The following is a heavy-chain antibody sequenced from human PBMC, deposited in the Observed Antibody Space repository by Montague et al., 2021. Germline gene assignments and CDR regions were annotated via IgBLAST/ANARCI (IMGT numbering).Heavy chain of an antibody. CDR1: GDSISSKYF. D-gene: IGHD1-26*01. Sequence: SETLSLTCTVSGDSISSKYFWSWVRQPLGKGLEWIGEIYHGTTSYSPSLKGRLTVSMDTSKSQFSLKLSSVTAADTAMYYCAVGSESAWELLHHWGQGILVTVSS. V-gene: IGHV4-4*02. CDR3: AVGSESAWELLHH. J-gene: IGHJ5*02. CDR2: IYHGTT.